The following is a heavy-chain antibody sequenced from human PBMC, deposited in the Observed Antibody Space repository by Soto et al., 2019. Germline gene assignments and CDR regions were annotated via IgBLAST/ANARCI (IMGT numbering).Heavy chain of an antibody. Sequence: QITLKESGPPLVKPTQTLTLTCTFSGFSLSTSGVGVGWIRQPPGKALEWLALIYWDDDKRYSPSLKSRLTIPKDTSKNQVVLTMTNMDPVDTATYYCAHRRGFYGLYGMDVWGQGTTVTVSS. CDR1: GFSLSTSGVG. D-gene: IGHD1-26*01. V-gene: IGHV2-5*02. CDR2: IYWDDDK. CDR3: AHRRGFYGLYGMDV. J-gene: IGHJ6*02.